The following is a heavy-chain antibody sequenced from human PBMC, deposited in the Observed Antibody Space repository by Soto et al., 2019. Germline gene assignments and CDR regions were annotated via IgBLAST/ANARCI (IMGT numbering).Heavy chain of an antibody. Sequence: QLQLQESGPGLVKPSETLSLTCTVSGGSIRDASYYWGWIRQPPGKGLEWIGSIYYSGTSSYNPSLNIRVTLTVDTSKKQLPLRLSSVTAADTVVYYCARMHCDSPNCVPLDPWGQGTLVSVSS. CDR2: IYYSGTS. CDR1: GGSIRDASYY. J-gene: IGHJ5*02. D-gene: IGHD2-2*01. CDR3: ARMHCDSPNCVPLDP. V-gene: IGHV4-39*01.